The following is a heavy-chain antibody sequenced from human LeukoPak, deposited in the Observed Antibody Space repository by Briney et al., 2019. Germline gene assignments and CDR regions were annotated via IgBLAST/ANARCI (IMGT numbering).Heavy chain of an antibody. J-gene: IGHJ4*02. CDR1: GFTFSSYS. CDR3: ARARGYPTPGPYFDY. CDR2: INSDGSST. V-gene: IGHV3-74*01. D-gene: IGHD5-12*01. Sequence: GGSLRLSCAASGFTFSSYSMNWVRQAPGKGLVWVSRINSDGSSTSYADSVKGRFTISRDNAKNTLYLQMNSLRAEDTAVYYCARARGYPTPGPYFDYWGQGTLVTVSS.